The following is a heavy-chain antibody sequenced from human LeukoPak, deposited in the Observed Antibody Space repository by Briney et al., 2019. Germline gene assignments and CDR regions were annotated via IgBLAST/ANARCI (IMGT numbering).Heavy chain of an antibody. Sequence: GASVKVSCKASGGTFSSYAISWVRQAPGRGLEWMGGIIPIFATANYAQKFQGRVTITTDGSTSTAYMELSSLRSEDTAVYYCARGPAIIVYDIPHYYYMDVWGKGTTVTVSS. CDR1: GGTFSSYA. V-gene: IGHV1-69*05. CDR2: IIPIFATA. J-gene: IGHJ6*03. CDR3: ARGPAIIVYDIPHYYYMDV. D-gene: IGHD2-8*01.